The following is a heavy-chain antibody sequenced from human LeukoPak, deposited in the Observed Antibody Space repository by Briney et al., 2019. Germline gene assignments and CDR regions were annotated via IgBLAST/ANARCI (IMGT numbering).Heavy chain of an antibody. Sequence: GGSLRLSCAASGFTFNTYSMNWVRQAPGKGLVWVSRINTDGSSTSYADSVKGRFTISRDNAKNTLYLQMNSLRAEDTAVYYCASEPLFGSDAFDTWGQGTMVTVSS. CDR3: ASEPLFGSDAFDT. J-gene: IGHJ3*02. CDR2: INTDGSST. D-gene: IGHD2-21*01. CDR1: GFTFNTYS. V-gene: IGHV3-74*01.